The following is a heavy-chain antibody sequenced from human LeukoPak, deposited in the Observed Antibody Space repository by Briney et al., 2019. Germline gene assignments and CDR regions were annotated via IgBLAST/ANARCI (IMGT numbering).Heavy chain of an antibody. CDR3: ARERDHGYSYGHVLDF. V-gene: IGHV4-4*07. CDR2: VHNSVGT. D-gene: IGHD5-18*01. CDR1: GGSMNTYY. Sequence: SETLSLTCTVSGGSMNTYYWTCIRQTARGAREWSGQVHNSVGTTYNPSLRSRVSLSLDTSKNHFSLRLASVTAADTAVYFCARERDHGYSYGHVLDFWGQGIPVTVSS. J-gene: IGHJ4*02.